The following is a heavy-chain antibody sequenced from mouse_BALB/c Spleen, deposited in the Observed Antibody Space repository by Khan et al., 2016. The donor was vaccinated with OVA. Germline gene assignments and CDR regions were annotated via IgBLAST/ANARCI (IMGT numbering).Heavy chain of an antibody. CDR3: ARSTYRYAFAY. Sequence: EVQLQESGPSLVKPSQTLSLTCSVTGDSITSGYWSWIRKFPGNKLEYMGYMIYSGNTYYTPSLKSRIYITRHTSKNQYYLQLNSVTTEDTATYCCARSTYRYAFAYWGQGTLVTVSA. V-gene: IGHV3-8*02. J-gene: IGHJ3*01. CDR1: GDSITSGY. CDR2: MIYSGNT. D-gene: IGHD2-14*01.